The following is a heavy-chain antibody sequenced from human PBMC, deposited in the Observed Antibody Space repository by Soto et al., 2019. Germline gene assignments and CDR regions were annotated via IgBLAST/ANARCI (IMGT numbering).Heavy chain of an antibody. CDR2: IYYSGSA. CDR1: GGSVGSSNYY. D-gene: IGHD1-1*01. CDR3: ARERTGDPTFFDY. V-gene: IGHV4-61*01. J-gene: IGHJ4*02. Sequence: SETLSLTCTVSGGSVGSSNYYWSWIRQPPGKGLEWLGYIYYSGSASYNPSLKSRITVSVDTSKNQFSLKLSSVTAADTAVYYCARERTGDPTFFDYWGQGTLVTVSS.